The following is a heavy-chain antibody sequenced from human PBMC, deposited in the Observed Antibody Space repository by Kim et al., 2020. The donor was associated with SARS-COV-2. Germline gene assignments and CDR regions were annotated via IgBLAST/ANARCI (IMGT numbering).Heavy chain of an antibody. J-gene: IGHJ6*02. CDR1: GFTFSSYA. Sequence: GGSLRLSCAASGFTFSSYAMSWVRQAPGKGLEWVSAISGSGGSTYYADSVKGRFTISRDNSKNTLYLQMNSLRAEDTAVYYCAKVRRGFGDLPGNYYYGMDVWGQGTTVTVSS. CDR2: ISGSGGST. D-gene: IGHD3-10*01. CDR3: AKVRRGFGDLPGNYYYGMDV. V-gene: IGHV3-23*01.